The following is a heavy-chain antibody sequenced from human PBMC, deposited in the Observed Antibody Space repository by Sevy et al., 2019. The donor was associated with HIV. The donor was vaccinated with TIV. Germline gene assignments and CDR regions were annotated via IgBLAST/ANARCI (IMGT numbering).Heavy chain of an antibody. J-gene: IGHJ4*02. D-gene: IGHD2-15*01. Sequence: SETLSLTCAVSGYSISSGYYWGWIRQPPGKGLEWIGSIYHSGSTYYNPSLKSRVTISVDTSKNQFSLKLSSVTAADTAVYYCARVRDCSGGSCYSNFDYWGQGTLVTVSS. V-gene: IGHV4-38-2*01. CDR3: ARVRDCSGGSCYSNFDY. CDR1: GYSISSGYY. CDR2: IYHSGST.